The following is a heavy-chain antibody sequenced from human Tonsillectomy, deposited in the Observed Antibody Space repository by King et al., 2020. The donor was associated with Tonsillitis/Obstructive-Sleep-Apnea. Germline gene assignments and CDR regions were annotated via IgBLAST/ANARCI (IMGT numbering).Heavy chain of an antibody. D-gene: IGHD3-3*01. CDR1: GFTFSSHA. Sequence: QLVQSGGGVVQPGRSLRLSCAASGFTFSSHAMHWVRQAPGKGLEWVALISYDGSNKYYADSVKGRFTISRDNSKNTLDLQMHSLRGEDTAVYYCARAGYYDFWSGAMDVWGKGTTVTVSS. CDR3: ARAGYYDFWSGAMDV. V-gene: IGHV3-30*04. CDR2: ISYDGSNK. J-gene: IGHJ6*03.